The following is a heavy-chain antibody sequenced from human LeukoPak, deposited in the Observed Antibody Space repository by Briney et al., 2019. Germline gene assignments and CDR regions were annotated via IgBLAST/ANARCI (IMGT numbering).Heavy chain of an antibody. J-gene: IGHJ6*03. D-gene: IGHD3-10*01. Sequence: ASVKVSRKASGYTFTRYYMHWVRQAPGQGLEWMGIINPSGGSTNYAQKFQGRVTVTRDTSTNTVYMELSSLRSEDTAVYYCARGPRITMVRGGQWYYYMDVWGKGTTVTISS. CDR1: GYTFTRYY. CDR2: INPSGGST. CDR3: ARGPRITMVRGGQWYYYMDV. V-gene: IGHV1-46*01.